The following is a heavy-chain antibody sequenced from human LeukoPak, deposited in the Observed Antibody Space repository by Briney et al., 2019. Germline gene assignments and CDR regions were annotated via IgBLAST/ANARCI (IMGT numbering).Heavy chain of an antibody. V-gene: IGHV3-30*03. Sequence: GGSLRLSCAVSGFTFSSHGMHWVRRAPGKGLEWVAVVSYDGNEKYYVDSVKGRFTVSRDNSKSTLHLQMNSLTAEDTGVYYCASQVVTLGYDYWGQGTLVTVSS. CDR2: VSYDGNEK. CDR3: ASQVVTLGYDY. J-gene: IGHJ4*02. D-gene: IGHD4-23*01. CDR1: GFTFSSHG.